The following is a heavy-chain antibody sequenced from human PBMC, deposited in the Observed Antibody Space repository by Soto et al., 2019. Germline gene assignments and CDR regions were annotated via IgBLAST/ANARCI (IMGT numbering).Heavy chain of an antibody. D-gene: IGHD1-26*01. V-gene: IGHV4-59*01. Sequence: NPAETLSLTCTVSVGSISRYYWSWIRQPPGKGLEWIGYIYYIGSTNYNPSLKSRVTISVDTSKNQFSLKLSSVTAADTAVYYCARADVTSSAYRPIVGAAYYFDYWGQGTLVTVSS. CDR2: IYYIGST. CDR3: ARADVTSSAYRPIVGAAYYFDY. J-gene: IGHJ4*02. CDR1: VGSISRYY.